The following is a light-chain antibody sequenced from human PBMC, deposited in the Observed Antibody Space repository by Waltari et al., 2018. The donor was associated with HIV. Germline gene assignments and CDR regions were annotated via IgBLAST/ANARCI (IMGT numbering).Light chain of an antibody. V-gene: IGLV2-23*02. J-gene: IGLJ1*01. CDR1: XSDXGTYDL. CDR3: FSYAGNGAYV. CDR2: EVA. Sequence: ALTXPASLSGSPGQXISXPCXGTXSDXGTYDLVSWFQQFPVQAPKLIIXEVAARPSGVSARFXGSKXGXTASLTISGLQAEDEADYYCFSYAGNGAYVFGTGTKVTVL.